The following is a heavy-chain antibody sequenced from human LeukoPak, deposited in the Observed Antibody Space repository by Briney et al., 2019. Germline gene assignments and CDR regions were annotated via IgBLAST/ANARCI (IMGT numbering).Heavy chain of an antibody. V-gene: IGHV3-33*01. J-gene: IGHJ4*02. CDR3: ARGAYQLLRGYSYGHFDY. Sequence: GRSLRLSCAASGFTFSSYGMHWVRQAPGKGLEWVAVIWYDGSNKYYADSVKGRFTISRDNSKNTLYLQMNSLSAEDTAVYYCARGAYQLLRGYSYGHFDYWGQGTMVTVSS. CDR1: GFTFSSYG. D-gene: IGHD5-18*01. CDR2: IWYDGSNK.